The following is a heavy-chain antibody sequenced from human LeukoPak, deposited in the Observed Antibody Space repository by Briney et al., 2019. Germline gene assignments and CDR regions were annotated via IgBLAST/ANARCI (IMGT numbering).Heavy chain of an antibody. CDR3: VRARRWFFDL. Sequence: GGSLRLSCAASGFTFSSYDMHWVRQATGKGLDWVSAIGTGGDTYYAGSVKGRFTISRENAKNSVYLQMNSLRAGDTAVYYCVRARRWFFDLWGRGTLVTVSS. V-gene: IGHV3-13*01. CDR1: GFTFSSYD. CDR2: IGTGGDT. J-gene: IGHJ2*01.